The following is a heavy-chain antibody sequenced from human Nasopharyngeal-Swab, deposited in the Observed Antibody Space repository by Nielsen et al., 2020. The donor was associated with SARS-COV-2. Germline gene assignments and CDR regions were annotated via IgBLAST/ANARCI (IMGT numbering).Heavy chain of an antibody. CDR1: GGSISSYY. V-gene: IGHV4-59*01. D-gene: IGHD4-17*01. CDR2: IYYSGST. J-gene: IGHJ6*02. CDR3: ARLKGTCGDYATYMDV. Sequence: SETLSLTCTVSGGSISSYYWSWIRQPPGKGLEWIGYIYYSGSTNYNPSLKSRVTISVDTSKNQFSLKLSSVTAADTAVYYCARLKGTCGDYATYMDVWGQGTTVTVSS.